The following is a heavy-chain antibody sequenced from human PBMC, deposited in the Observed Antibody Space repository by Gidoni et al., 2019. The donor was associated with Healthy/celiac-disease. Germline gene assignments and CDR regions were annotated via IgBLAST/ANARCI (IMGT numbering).Heavy chain of an antibody. Sequence: EVQLVESGGGLVQPGGSLRLSCAASGFTFSSYSMNWVRPAPGKGLEWVSYISSSSSTIYYADSVKGRFTISRDNAKNSLYLQMNSLRDEDTAVYYCARIDSSGYYYYYYGMDVWGQGTTVTVSS. D-gene: IGHD3-22*01. CDR1: GFTFSSYS. CDR2: ISSSSSTI. V-gene: IGHV3-48*02. CDR3: ARIDSSGYYYYYYGMDV. J-gene: IGHJ6*02.